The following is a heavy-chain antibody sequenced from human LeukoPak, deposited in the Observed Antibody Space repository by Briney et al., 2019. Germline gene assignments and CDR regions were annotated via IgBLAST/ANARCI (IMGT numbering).Heavy chain of an antibody. CDR3: ASVPYYYDSSGYYYGYYFDY. Sequence: SETLSLTCTVSGGSISSSSYYWGWIRQPPGKGLEWIGSIYYSGSTYYNPSLKSRVTISVDTSKNRFSLKLSSVTAADTAVYYCASVPYYYDSSGYYYGYYFDYWGQGTLVTVSS. V-gene: IGHV4-39*01. J-gene: IGHJ4*02. D-gene: IGHD3-22*01. CDR1: GGSISSSSYY. CDR2: IYYSGST.